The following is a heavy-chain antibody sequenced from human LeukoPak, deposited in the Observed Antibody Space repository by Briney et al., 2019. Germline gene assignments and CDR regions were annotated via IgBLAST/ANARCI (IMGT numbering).Heavy chain of an antibody. V-gene: IGHV1-2*04. Sequence: GASVKVSCKASGYTFTGYYMHWVRQAPGQGLEWMGWINPNSGGANYAQKFQGWVTMTRDTSISTAYMELSRLRSEDTAVYYCARGTGTGSFDPWGQGTLVTVSS. D-gene: IGHD1-1*01. J-gene: IGHJ5*02. CDR2: INPNSGGA. CDR1: GYTFTGYY. CDR3: ARGTGTGSFDP.